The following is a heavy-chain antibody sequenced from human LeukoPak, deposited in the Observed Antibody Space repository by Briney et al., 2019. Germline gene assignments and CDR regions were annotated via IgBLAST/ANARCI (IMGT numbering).Heavy chain of an antibody. Sequence: PGGSLRLSCAASGFTFSSYEMNWVRQAPGKGLEWVSAISGSGGSTYYADSVKGRFTISRDNSKNTLYLQMNSLRAEDTAVYYCARHSVTKRYYYYYMDVWGKGTTVTVSS. D-gene: IGHD4-17*01. J-gene: IGHJ6*03. V-gene: IGHV3-23*01. CDR2: ISGSGGST. CDR1: GFTFSSYE. CDR3: ARHSVTKRYYYYYMDV.